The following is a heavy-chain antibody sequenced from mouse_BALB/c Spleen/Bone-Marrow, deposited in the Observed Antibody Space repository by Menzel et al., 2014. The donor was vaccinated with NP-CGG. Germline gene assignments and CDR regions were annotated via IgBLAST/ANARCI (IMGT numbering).Heavy chain of an antibody. J-gene: IGHJ3*01. Sequence: EVKVVESGGGLVKPGGSLELSCAASGFTFSSYAMSWVRQTPEKRLEWVASISSGGSTYYPDSVKGRFTISRDNARNILYLQMSSLRSEDTAMYYCARGGGYDYGSWFAYWGQGTLVTVSA. V-gene: IGHV5-6-5*01. CDR3: ARGGGYDYGSWFAY. CDR1: GFTFSSYA. CDR2: ISSGGST. D-gene: IGHD2-4*01.